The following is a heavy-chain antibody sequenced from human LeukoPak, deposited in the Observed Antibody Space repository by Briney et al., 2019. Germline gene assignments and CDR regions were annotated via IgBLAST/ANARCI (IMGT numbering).Heavy chain of an antibody. CDR2: INHIGST. V-gene: IGHV4-34*01. D-gene: IGHD3-10*01. J-gene: IGHJ3*02. CDR1: GGSFSGFY. Sequence: SETLSLTCAVYGGSFSGFYCSWIRQPPGKGRGWVGEINHIGSTNSNPSLKSRVTISVDTSKNQFSLRLSSVTPADTAVYYCARGRRRGSGRGAGAFDIWGQGTMVTVSS. CDR3: ARGRRRGSGRGAGAFDI.